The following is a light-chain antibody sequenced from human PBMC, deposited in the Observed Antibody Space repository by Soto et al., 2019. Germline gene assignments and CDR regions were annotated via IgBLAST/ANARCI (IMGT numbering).Light chain of an antibody. CDR2: DVT. V-gene: IGLV2-14*03. J-gene: IGLJ1*01. CDR3: SSYTTSNTRQIV. CDR1: SSDVGGYNY. Sequence: QSALTQPASVSGSPGQSITISCTGTSSDVGGYNYVSWYQHHPGKAPKLINYDVTNRPSGVSNPFSGSKSGNTASLTISGLQPEDEADYYCSSYTTSNTRQIVFGTGTKLTVL.